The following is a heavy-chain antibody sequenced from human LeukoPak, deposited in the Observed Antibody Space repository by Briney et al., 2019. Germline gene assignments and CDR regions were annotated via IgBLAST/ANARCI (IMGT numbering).Heavy chain of an antibody. CDR3: AKGGWPYYFDY. V-gene: IGHV3-33*06. J-gene: IGHJ4*02. D-gene: IGHD6-19*01. CDR2: IWYDGSIK. Sequence: GGSLRLSCAAYGFTFNTYGMNWVRQAPGKGLEWVAVIWYDGSIKYYPDSVKGRFTASRDNSKDTLYLEMNSLRAEDTAVYYCAKGGWPYYFDYWGQGTLVTVSS. CDR1: GFTFNTYG.